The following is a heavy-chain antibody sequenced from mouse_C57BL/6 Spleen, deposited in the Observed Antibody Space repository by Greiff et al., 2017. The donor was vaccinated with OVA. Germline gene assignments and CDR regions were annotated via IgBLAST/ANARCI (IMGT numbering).Heavy chain of an antibody. J-gene: IGHJ2*01. V-gene: IGHV3-6*01. CDR1: GYSITSGYY. CDR2: ISYDGSN. Sequence: VQLKESGPGLVKPSQSLSLTCSVTGYSITSGYYWNWIRQFPGNKLEWMGYISYDGSNNYNPSLKNRISITRDTSKNQFFLKLNSVTTEDTATYYCARWYYGSSSYYFDYWGQGTTLTVSS. CDR3: ARWYYGSSSYYFDY. D-gene: IGHD1-1*01.